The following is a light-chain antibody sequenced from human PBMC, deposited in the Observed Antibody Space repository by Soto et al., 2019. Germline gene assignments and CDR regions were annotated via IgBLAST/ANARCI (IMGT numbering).Light chain of an antibody. CDR3: QQRSNWPPEYT. CDR2: DAS. J-gene: IGKJ2*01. Sequence: EIVLTQSPATLSLSPGERATLSCRASQSVSSYLAWYQQKPGQAPRLLIYDASNRATGNPARFSGSGSGTDFTLTISSLEPEDCAVYYCQQRSNWPPEYTFGQGTKLEIK. V-gene: IGKV3-11*01. CDR1: QSVSSY.